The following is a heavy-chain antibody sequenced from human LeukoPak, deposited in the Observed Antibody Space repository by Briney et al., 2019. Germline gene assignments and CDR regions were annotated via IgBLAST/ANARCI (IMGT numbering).Heavy chain of an antibody. CDR3: ARGRASIQKPDIWFAP. Sequence: ASVKVSCKASGYTFTSYDMNWVRQATGQGLEWMGWMNPNSGNTGYAQKFQGRVTMTRNTSISTAYMELSSLRSAHPAVYFCARGRASIQKPDIWFAPCGQGTLVTVSS. V-gene: IGHV1-8*01. CDR2: MNPNSGNT. CDR1: GYTFTSYD. D-gene: IGHD6-6*01. J-gene: IGHJ5*02.